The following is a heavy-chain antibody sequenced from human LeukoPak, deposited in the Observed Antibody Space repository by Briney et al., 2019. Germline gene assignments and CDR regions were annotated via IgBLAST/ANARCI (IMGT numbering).Heavy chain of an antibody. CDR3: ARVYIVARGLLDY. D-gene: IGHD6-6*01. J-gene: IGHJ4*02. Sequence: GGSLRLSCAASGFTFSSYSMNWVRQAPGKGLEWVSSISSSSSYIYYADSVKGRFTISRDNAKNSLYLQMNSLRAEDTAVYYCARVYIVARGLLDYWGQGTLVTVSS. CDR2: ISSSSSYI. CDR1: GFTFSSYS. V-gene: IGHV3-21*01.